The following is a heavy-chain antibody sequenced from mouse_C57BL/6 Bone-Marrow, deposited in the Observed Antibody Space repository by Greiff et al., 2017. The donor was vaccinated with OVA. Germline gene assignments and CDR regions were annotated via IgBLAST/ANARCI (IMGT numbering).Heavy chain of an antibody. CDR2: ISAGGSYT. J-gene: IGHJ1*03. V-gene: IGHV5-4*03. CDR3: ARVPYSYGISYHWWFDV. Sequence: EVKLVESGGGLVKPGGSLKFSCAASGFTFSSYAMSWVRQTPEKRLEWVATISAGGSYTYYPDNVKGRFTISRDNAKNNLYLQMSRLKYEETAMYYCARVPYSYGISYHWWFDVWGTGTTVTVSS. CDR1: GFTFSSYA. D-gene: IGHD1-1*01.